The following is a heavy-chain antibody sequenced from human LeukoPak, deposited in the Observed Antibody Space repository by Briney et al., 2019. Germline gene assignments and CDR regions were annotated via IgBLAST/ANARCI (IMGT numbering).Heavy chain of an antibody. Sequence: ASVKVSCKASGYTFTSYGISWVRQAPGQGLEWMGWISAYNGNTNYAQKLQGSVTMTTDTSTSTAYMELRSLRSDDTAVYYCARDRANSSSWFRFDYWGQGTLVTVSS. V-gene: IGHV1-18*01. J-gene: IGHJ4*02. CDR1: GYTFTSYG. D-gene: IGHD6-13*01. CDR3: ARDRANSSSWFRFDY. CDR2: ISAYNGNT.